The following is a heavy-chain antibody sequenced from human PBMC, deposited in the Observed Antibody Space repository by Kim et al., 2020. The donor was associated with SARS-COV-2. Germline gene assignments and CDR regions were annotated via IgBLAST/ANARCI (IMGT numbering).Heavy chain of an antibody. CDR1: GFTFSSYG. CDR2: ISYDGSNK. CDR3: ARAHGSGMDV. D-gene: IGHD3-10*01. V-gene: IGHV3-33*05. Sequence: GGSLRLSCAASGFTFSSYGMHWVRQAPGKGLEWVALISYDGSNKYYADSVKGRFTISRDNSKNTLYLQMNSLRAEDTAVYYCARAHGSGMDVWGQGTTVTVSS. J-gene: IGHJ6*02.